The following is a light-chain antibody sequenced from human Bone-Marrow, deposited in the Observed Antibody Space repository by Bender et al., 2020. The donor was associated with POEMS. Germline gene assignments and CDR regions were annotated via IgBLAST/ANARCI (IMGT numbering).Light chain of an antibody. Sequence: SYELTQPPSVSVSPGQTARITCSGEALPRKNAYWYQHKSGQAPVLVIFEDSKRPSDIPERFSGSTSGTMATLTISGAQVEDEADYYCYSSDSSGTHRVFGGGTSLTVL. CDR2: EDS. CDR3: YSSDSSGTHRV. J-gene: IGLJ3*02. V-gene: IGLV3-10*01. CDR1: ALPRKN.